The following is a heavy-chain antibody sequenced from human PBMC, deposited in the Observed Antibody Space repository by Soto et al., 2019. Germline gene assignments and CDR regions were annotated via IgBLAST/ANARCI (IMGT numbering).Heavy chain of an antibody. CDR2: INPNSGCT. CDR3: AVYDFWSGYPKVASDY. CDR1: GYTFTGYY. Sequence: ASVKVSFKASGYTFTGYYMHWLRQAPGQGLEWMGWINPNSGCTNYAQKFQGRVTMTRDTSISTAYMELSRLRSDDTAVYYCAVYDFWSGYPKVASDYWGQGTLVTVSS. V-gene: IGHV1-2*02. D-gene: IGHD3-3*01. J-gene: IGHJ4*02.